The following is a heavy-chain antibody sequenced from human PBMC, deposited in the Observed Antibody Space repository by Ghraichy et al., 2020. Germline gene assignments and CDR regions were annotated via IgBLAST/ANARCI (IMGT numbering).Heavy chain of an antibody. Sequence: ASVKVSCKASGYTFTSYGISWVRQAPGQGLEWMGWISAYNGNTNYAQKLQGRVTMTTDTSTSTAYMELRSLRSDDTAVYYCARVVSTSRSIYYYYYGMDVWGQGTTVTVSS. V-gene: IGHV1-18*01. CDR2: ISAYNGNT. D-gene: IGHD3-16*01. CDR3: ARVVSTSRSIYYYYYGMDV. CDR1: GYTFTSYG. J-gene: IGHJ6*02.